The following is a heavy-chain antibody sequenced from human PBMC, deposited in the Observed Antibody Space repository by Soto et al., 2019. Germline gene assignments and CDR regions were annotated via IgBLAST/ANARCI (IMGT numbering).Heavy chain of an antibody. CDR1: GYTFTSYG. V-gene: IGHV1-18*01. CDR2: ISAYNGNT. D-gene: IGHD6-19*01. J-gene: IGHJ5*02. CDR3: ERGGRAPGIAVAGYGA. Sequence: QVQLVQSGAEVKKPGASVKVSCKASGYTFTSYGISWVRQAPGQGLEWMGWISAYNGNTNYAQKLQGRVTMTTDTPTRTAYMGLRRLRSEDTAVYYCERGGRAPGIAVAGYGAWGQGPLVAVSS.